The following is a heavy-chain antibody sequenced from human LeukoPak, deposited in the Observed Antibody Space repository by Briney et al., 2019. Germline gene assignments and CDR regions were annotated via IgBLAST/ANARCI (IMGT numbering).Heavy chain of an antibody. Sequence: GSLRLSCTASGFTFGDYAMSWVRQAPGKGLEWVGFIRSKAYGGTTEYAASVKGRFTISRDDSKSIAYLQMNSLKTEDTAVYYCTRFMVVAAIGTFDYWGQGTLVTVSS. V-gene: IGHV3-49*04. D-gene: IGHD2-15*01. CDR1: GFTFGDYA. CDR2: IRSKAYGGTT. CDR3: TRFMVVAAIGTFDY. J-gene: IGHJ4*02.